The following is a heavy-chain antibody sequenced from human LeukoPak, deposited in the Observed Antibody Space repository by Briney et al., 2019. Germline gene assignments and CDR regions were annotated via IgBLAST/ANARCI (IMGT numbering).Heavy chain of an antibody. V-gene: IGHV1-18*03. J-gene: IGHJ4*02. CDR3: AREGLGELTLDY. CDR2: ISAYNGNT. CDR1: GYTFTGYY. D-gene: IGHD3-16*01. Sequence: GASVKVSCKASGYTFTGYYMHWVRQPPGQGLEWMGWISAYNGNTNYAQKLQGRVTMTTDTSTSTAYMELRSLRSDDMDVYYCAREGLGELTLDYWGQGTLVTVSS.